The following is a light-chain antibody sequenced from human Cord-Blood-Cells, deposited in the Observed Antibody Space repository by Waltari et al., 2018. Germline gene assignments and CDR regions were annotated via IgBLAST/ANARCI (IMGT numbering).Light chain of an antibody. J-gene: IGLJ1*01. CDR2: EVS. CDR3: CSYAGSSTYV. Sequence: QSALTQPASVSGSPGQSITISCNGTSSDVRSYHLVSWYQQHPGKAPNLMIYEVSKRPSGVSNRFSVSKSGNTASLTISGLQAEDEADYYCCSYAGSSTYVFGTGTKVTVL. CDR1: SSDVRSYHL. V-gene: IGLV2-23*02.